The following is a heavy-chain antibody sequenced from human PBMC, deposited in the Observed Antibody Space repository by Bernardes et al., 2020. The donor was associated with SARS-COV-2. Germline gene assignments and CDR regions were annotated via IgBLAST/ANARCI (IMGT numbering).Heavy chain of an antibody. Sequence: AAVKVSCKTSGYTFTDYDISWVRQATGQGLEWMGWMSPNSGNTGYAQKFQGRVTMTRDTSISTAYMELTSLTSDDTAIYFCAIMMVGPTNYYYYYGMDVWGRGTAVTVSS. V-gene: IGHV1-8*01. CDR1: GYTFTDYD. CDR2: MSPNSGNT. D-gene: IGHD1-26*01. J-gene: IGHJ6*02. CDR3: AIMMVGPTNYYYYYGMDV.